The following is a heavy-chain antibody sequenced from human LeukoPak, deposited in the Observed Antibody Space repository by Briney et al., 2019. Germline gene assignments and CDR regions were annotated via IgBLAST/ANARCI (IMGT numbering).Heavy chain of an antibody. V-gene: IGHV3-15*01. CDR2: IKSKTDGGTT. J-gene: IGHJ4*02. CDR1: GSTFSNAW. Sequence: GGSLRLSCAASGSTFSNAWMSWVRQAPGKGLEWVGRIKSKTDGGTTDYASPVKGGFTISRDDSKNTLYLQMNSLKTEDTAVYYCTTASDCSGGSCYFDYWGQGTLVTVSS. D-gene: IGHD2-15*01. CDR3: TTASDCSGGSCYFDY.